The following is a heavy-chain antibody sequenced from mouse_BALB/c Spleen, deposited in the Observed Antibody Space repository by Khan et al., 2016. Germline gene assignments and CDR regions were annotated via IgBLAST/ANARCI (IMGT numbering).Heavy chain of an antibody. V-gene: IGHV14-3*02. J-gene: IGHJ2*01. CDR3: ARLYYVDY. CDR2: IDPPNDNT. Sequence: EVQLQESGAELVKPGASVKLSCTASGFSIQDTYIHWVRQRPEQGLDWIGRIDPPNDNTKYDPKFQGKATIKADTSSNTSYLQLNSLTYEDTSVYYCARLYYVDYWRQGTTLTVSS. CDR1: GFSIQDTY.